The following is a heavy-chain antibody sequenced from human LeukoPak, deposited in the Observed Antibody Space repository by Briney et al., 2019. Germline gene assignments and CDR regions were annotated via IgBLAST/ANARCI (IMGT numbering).Heavy chain of an antibody. CDR3: AKSTGYSTTGRDFDS. V-gene: IGHV3-48*01. CDR1: GFTFSTHS. CDR2: ISSSSSAM. J-gene: IGHJ4*02. D-gene: IGHD6-13*01. Sequence: QPGGSLRLSCAASGFTFSTHSMHWVRQAPGKGLEWISYISSSSSAMLYADYVKGRFTISRDNAKNSLYLQLSSLRAEDTAVYYCAKSTGYSTTGRDFDSWGRGTLVTVSS.